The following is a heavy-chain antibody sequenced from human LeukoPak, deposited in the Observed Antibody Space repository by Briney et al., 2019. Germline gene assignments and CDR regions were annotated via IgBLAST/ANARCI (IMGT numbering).Heavy chain of an antibody. Sequence: SETLSLTCTVSGGSISSGSYYWSWIRQPAGKGLEWIGRIYTSGSTNYNPSLKSRVTISVDTSKNQFSLKLSSVTAADTAVYCCARGRDYYDSSGYYLPYHDAFDIWGQGTMVTVSS. CDR3: ARGRDYYDSSGYYLPYHDAFDI. J-gene: IGHJ3*02. V-gene: IGHV4-61*02. D-gene: IGHD3-22*01. CDR1: GGSISSGSYY. CDR2: IYTSGST.